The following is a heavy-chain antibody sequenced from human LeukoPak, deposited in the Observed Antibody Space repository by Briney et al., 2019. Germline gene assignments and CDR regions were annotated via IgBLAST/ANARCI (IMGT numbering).Heavy chain of an antibody. CDR3: ARATWTILNWFDP. V-gene: IGHV1-69*13. J-gene: IGHJ5*02. D-gene: IGHD3/OR15-3a*01. Sequence: GASVKVSCKASGGTFSSYAISWVRQAPGQGLEWMGGIIPIFGTANYAQKFQGRVTITADESTSTAYMELSSLRSGDTAVYYCARATWTILNWFDPWGQGTLVTVSS. CDR1: GGTFSSYA. CDR2: IIPIFGTA.